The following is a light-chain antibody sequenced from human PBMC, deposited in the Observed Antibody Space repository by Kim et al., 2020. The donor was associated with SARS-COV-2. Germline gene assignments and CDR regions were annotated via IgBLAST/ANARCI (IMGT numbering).Light chain of an antibody. CDR2: GKN. CDR1: SVRSYY. J-gene: IGLJ2*01. V-gene: IGLV3-19*01. CDR3: NSRDSSGNHVV. Sequence: ALGHTVKITIQVDSVRSYYASWYQQKPEQAPVLVIYGKNNRPSGIPDRFSGSSSGNTASLTITGAQAEDEADYYCNSRDSSGNHVVFGGGTQLTVL.